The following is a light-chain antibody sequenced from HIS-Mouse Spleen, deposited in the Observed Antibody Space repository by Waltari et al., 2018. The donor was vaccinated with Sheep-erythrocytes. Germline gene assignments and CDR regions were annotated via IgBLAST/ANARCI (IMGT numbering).Light chain of an antibody. CDR3: QQSYSTPPLLT. CDR1: QSISSY. V-gene: IGKV1-39*01. J-gene: IGKJ4*01. Sequence: DIQMTQSPSSLSASVGDRVTITCRASQSISSYLNWYQQKPGKATKLLIYAASSLQSGVPSRFSGSGSGTDFTLTISSLQPEDFATYYCQQSYSTPPLLTFGGGTKVEIK. CDR2: AAS.